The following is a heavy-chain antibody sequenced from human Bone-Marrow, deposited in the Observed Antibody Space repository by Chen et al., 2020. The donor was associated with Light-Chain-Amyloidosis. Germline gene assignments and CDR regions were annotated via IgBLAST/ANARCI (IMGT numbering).Heavy chain of an antibody. D-gene: IGHD3-3*01. Sequence: QVQLVQSGAEVKKPGASVKVSCKASGYTFTGYYIHWVRQAPGQGLEWMGWINPDSGATNYAQTFQGRVSLTRDTSVNTGYMELSRLRFDDTSVYYCATVYQNDDFWGGSTSLYGMDVWGQGTTVTVSS. CDR3: ATVYQNDDFWGGSTSLYGMDV. CDR1: GYTFTGYY. J-gene: IGHJ6*02. V-gene: IGHV1-2*02. CDR2: INPDSGAT.